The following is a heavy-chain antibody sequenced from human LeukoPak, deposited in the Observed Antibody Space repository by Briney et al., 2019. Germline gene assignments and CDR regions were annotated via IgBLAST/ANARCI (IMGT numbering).Heavy chain of an antibody. CDR3: ASYDYDSSGYYGY. CDR1: GFTFSSYS. J-gene: IGHJ4*02. Sequence: GGSLRLSCAASGFTFSSYSMNWVRQAPGKGLECVSSISSSSSYIYYADSVKGRFTISRDNAKNSLYLQMNSLRAEDTAVYYCASYDYDSSGYYGYWGQGTLVTVSS. D-gene: IGHD3-22*01. V-gene: IGHV3-21*01. CDR2: ISSSSSYI.